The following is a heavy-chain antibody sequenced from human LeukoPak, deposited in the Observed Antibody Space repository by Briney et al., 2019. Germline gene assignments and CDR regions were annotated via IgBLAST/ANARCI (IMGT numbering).Heavy chain of an antibody. CDR2: IRYDGSNK. CDR3: TRVPSDDDFWSGYLPYFDY. J-gene: IGHJ4*02. CDR1: GFTFSSYG. D-gene: IGHD3-3*01. V-gene: IGHV3-30*02. Sequence: GGSLRLPCAASGFTFSSYGMHWVRQAPGKGLEWVAFIRYDGSNKYYADSVKGRFTISRDNSKNTLYLQMNSLRAEDTAVYYCTRVPSDDDFWSGYLPYFDYWGQGNLVTVSS.